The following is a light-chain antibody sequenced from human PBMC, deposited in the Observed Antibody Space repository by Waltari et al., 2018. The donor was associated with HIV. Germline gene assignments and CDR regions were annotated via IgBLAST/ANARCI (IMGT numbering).Light chain of an antibody. J-gene: IGLJ3*02. CDR3: GTWDTSLGAGV. CDR1: SSKFGNDF. CDR2: DNY. Sequence: QSVLTQPPSVSAAPGQKVTISCSGSSSKFGNDFVSWYQHLPGAAPKLLIYDNYNLPSGISDRFSVSKSGTSATLGITGLQTGDEAEYYCGTWDTSLGAGVFGGGTKLTVL. V-gene: IGLV1-51*01.